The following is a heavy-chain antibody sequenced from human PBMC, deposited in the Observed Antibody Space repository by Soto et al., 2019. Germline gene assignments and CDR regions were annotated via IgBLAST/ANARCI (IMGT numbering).Heavy chain of an antibody. Sequence: SETLSLTCTVSGGSISSSSYYWGWIRQPPGKGLEWIGSIYYSGSTYYNPSLKSRFTISVDTSKNQFSLKLSSGTAADTAVYYCARHRDYYDSSGYSSFDYWGQGTLVTVSS. CDR3: ARHRDYYDSSGYSSFDY. CDR2: IYYSGST. J-gene: IGHJ4*02. D-gene: IGHD3-22*01. V-gene: IGHV4-39*01. CDR1: GGSISSSSYY.